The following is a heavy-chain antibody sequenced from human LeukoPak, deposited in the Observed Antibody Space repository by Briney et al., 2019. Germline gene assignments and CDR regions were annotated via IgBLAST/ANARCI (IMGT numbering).Heavy chain of an antibody. Sequence: TGRSLRLYCAASGFSFSNYVMYRVRQAPGKGLEGVGRIKSKTDGGTTDYAAPVKGRFTISRDDSKHTLYLQMNSLKTEETAVYYCTTGYCSRTSCYYFDYWGQGTLVTVSS. V-gene: IGHV3-15*01. J-gene: IGHJ4*02. CDR3: TTGYCSRTSCYYFDY. D-gene: IGHD2-2*01. CDR2: IKSKTDGGTT. CDR1: GFSFSNYV.